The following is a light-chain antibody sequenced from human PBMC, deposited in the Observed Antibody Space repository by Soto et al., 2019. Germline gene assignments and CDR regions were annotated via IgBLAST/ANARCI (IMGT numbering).Light chain of an antibody. CDR2: AAS. CDR3: QQLNSYPIT. V-gene: IGKV1-6*01. CDR1: QASGAA. Sequence: AIHMTQSPSSLSASVGDRVTITCRASQASGAALGWYQQRPGIAPKLLIYAASSLQSGVPSRFSASGSGTDFTLTISSLRPEDFATYYCQQLNSYPITFGQGTRLEI. J-gene: IGKJ5*01.